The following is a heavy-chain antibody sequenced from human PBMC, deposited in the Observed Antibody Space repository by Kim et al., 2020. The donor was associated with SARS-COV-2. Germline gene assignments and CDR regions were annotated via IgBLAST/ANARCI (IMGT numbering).Heavy chain of an antibody. CDR3: AKDHESSGWPTFDY. D-gene: IGHD3-22*01. J-gene: IGHJ4*02. Sequence: SADSVKARFTVSRDNVKNMLYLQMDSLKAEDTALYYCAKDHESSGWPTFDYWGQGTLVTVSS. V-gene: IGHV3-23*01.